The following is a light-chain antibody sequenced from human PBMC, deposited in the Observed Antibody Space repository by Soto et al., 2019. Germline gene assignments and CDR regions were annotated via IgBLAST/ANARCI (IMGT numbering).Light chain of an antibody. Sequence: QSALTQPPSASGSHGQSVTLSCTGSSSGVGGYNYVSWYQQHPGKAPKLMIYEVSKRPSGVPDRLSGSKSGNTASLTVSGLQAEDETDYYGSSYGGSNTVVFGGGTKLTVL. CDR3: SSYGGSNTVV. CDR1: SSGVGGYNY. CDR2: EVS. V-gene: IGLV2-8*01. J-gene: IGLJ2*01.